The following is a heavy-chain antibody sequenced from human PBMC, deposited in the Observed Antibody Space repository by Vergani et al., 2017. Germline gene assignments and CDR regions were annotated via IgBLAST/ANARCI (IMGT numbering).Heavy chain of an antibody. V-gene: IGHV4-39*07. Sequence: QLQLQESGPGLVKPSETLSLTFTVSGGPISSSSYYWGWIRQSPGKGLEWIGSIYYSGSNYYKPALRSRVTISVDTSKNQFSQRLSSVTAADTAVYYWAGRPSRFGELSPLDGFDPWGQGTLVTVSS. CDR3: AGRPSRFGELSPLDGFDP. D-gene: IGHD3-10*01. CDR2: IYYSGSN. CDR1: GGPISSSSYY. J-gene: IGHJ5*02.